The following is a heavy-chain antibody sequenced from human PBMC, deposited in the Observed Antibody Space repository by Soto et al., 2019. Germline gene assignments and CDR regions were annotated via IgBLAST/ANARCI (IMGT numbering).Heavy chain of an antibody. J-gene: IGHJ4*02. CDR2: IYYSGST. Sequence: SEALSLTCTVSGGSISSGGYYWSWIRQHPGKGLEWIGYIYYSGSTYYNPSLKSRVTISADTSKNQFSLKVSSVTAADTAVYYCARALDIVATALDYWGQGTLVNV. D-gene: IGHD5-12*01. CDR1: GGSISSGGYY. V-gene: IGHV4-31*03. CDR3: ARALDIVATALDY.